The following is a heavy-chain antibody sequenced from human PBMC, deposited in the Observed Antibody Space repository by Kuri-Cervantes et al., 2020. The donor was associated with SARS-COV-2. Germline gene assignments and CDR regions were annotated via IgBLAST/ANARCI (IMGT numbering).Heavy chain of an antibody. CDR2: ISGSGGST. Sequence: ESLKISCAASGFTFSSYAMSWVRQAPGKGLEWVSAISGSGGSTYYADSVKGRFTISRDNSKNTLYLQMNSLRAEDTAVYYCAKAGDIVVVPAAYFDYWGQGTLVTVSS. J-gene: IGHJ4*02. CDR3: AKAGDIVVVPAAYFDY. D-gene: IGHD2-2*01. V-gene: IGHV3-23*01. CDR1: GFTFSSYA.